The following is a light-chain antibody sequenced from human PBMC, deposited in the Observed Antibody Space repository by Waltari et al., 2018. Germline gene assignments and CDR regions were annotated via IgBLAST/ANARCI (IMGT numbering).Light chain of an antibody. J-gene: IGLJ3*02. V-gene: IGLV1-40*01. CDR2: GNS. Sequence: QSVLTQPPSVSGAPGQRVTISCTGSGSNNGDGYDVHWYQQLPGTAPKLLIYGNSNRPSGVPDRFSGSKSGTSASLAITGLQAEDEADYYCQSYDSSLSGWAFGGGTKLTVL. CDR3: QSYDSSLSGWA. CDR1: GSNNGDGYD.